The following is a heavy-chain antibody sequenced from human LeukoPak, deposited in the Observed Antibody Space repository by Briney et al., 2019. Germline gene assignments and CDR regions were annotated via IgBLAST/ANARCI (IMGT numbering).Heavy chain of an antibody. CDR1: GYTFTSYD. V-gene: IGHV1-8*01. J-gene: IGHJ6*02. CDR3: ARLASSSWPLYYYHSMDV. CDR2: MNPNNGNT. D-gene: IGHD6-13*01. Sequence: GASVKVSCKASGYTFTSYDINWVRQATGQGLEWMGWMNPNNGNTGYAQKFQGRVTMTRSTSISTAYMELSSLRSEDTAVYYCARLASSSWPLYYYHSMDVWGQGTTVTVSS.